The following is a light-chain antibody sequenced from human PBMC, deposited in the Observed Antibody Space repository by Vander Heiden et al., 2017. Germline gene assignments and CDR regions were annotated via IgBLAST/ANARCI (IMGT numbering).Light chain of an antibody. CDR2: GAS. CDR1: HDITNY. Sequence: DIQMTQSPSSLSASVGDRVTITCQATHDITNYLNWYQQKPGKAPKLLIYGASNLETGVSSRFSGSGSGTDFTFTISSLQPEDIATYYCQQDDNLPLTFGGGTKVEIK. V-gene: IGKV1-33*01. J-gene: IGKJ4*01. CDR3: QQDDNLPLT.